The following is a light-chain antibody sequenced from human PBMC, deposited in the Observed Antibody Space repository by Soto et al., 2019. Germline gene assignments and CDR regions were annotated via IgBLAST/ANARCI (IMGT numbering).Light chain of an antibody. CDR1: QTVSSSS. CDR2: SVS. V-gene: IGKV3-20*01. CDR3: LHHGSSLWT. J-gene: IGKJ1*01. Sequence: IVLTQSPVTLSLSPWDIATLSCRASQTVSSSSLAWYQQKPGQTPRLLIYSVSSRATGIPDRFSGSGSGTDFTLTISRLEPEDFAMYYCLHHGSSLWTFGQGTKVDIK.